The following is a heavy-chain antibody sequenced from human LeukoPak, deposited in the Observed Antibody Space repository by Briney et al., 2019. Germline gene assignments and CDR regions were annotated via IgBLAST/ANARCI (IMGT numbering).Heavy chain of an antibody. V-gene: IGHV1-2*06. D-gene: IGHD2-2*01. Sequence: ASVKVSCKASGYTFTGYYMHWVRQAPGQGLEWMGRINPNSGGTNYAQKFQGRVTMTRDTSISTAYMELSRLTSDDTAVYYCAREREAWEGSSAPDLFDIGGKGTMVT. CDR1: GYTFTGYY. CDR3: AREREAWEGSSAPDLFDI. CDR2: INPNSGGT. J-gene: IGHJ3*02.